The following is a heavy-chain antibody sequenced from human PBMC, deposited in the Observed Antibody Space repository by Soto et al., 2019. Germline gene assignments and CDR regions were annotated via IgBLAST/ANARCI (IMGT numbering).Heavy chain of an antibody. CDR2: ISGSGGST. V-gene: IGHV3-23*01. D-gene: IGHD2-15*01. Sequence: GGSLRLSCAASGFTFSSYAMSWVRQAPGKGLEWVSAISGSGGSTYYADSVKGRFTISKDNSKNTLYLQMNSLRAEDTAVYYCAKDKVVAATPLYYYYGMDVWGQGTTVTVSS. CDR1: GFTFSSYA. J-gene: IGHJ6*02. CDR3: AKDKVVAATPLYYYYGMDV.